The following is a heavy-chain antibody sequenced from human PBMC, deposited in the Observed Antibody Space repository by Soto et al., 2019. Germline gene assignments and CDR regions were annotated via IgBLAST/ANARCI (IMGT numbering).Heavy chain of an antibody. J-gene: IGHJ3*01. D-gene: IGHD4-17*01. CDR1: GFTFSTYA. V-gene: IGHV3-23*01. CDR3: AHPRGYGVFDAYDF. Sequence: GGSLRLSCAASGFTFSTYAMSWVRQAPGKGLEWVSAISGSGSDTYHADPVKGRFTISRDNSISTLYLQMNSLRTEDTAVYYCAHPRGYGVFDAYDFWGQGAMVTVSS. CDR2: ISGSGSDT.